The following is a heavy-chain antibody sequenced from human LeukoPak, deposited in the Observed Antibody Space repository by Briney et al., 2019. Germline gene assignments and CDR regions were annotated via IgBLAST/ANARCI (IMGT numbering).Heavy chain of an antibody. CDR2: IYYSGST. Sequence: SQTLSLTCTVSGGPISSGGYYWSWIRQHPGKGLEWIGYIYYSGSTYYNPSLKSRVTISVDTSKNQFSLKLSSVTAADTAVYYCARVVDFDWLSHDAFDIWGQGIMVTVSS. CDR3: ARVVDFDWLSHDAFDI. D-gene: IGHD3-9*01. J-gene: IGHJ3*02. CDR1: GGPISSGGYY. V-gene: IGHV4-31*03.